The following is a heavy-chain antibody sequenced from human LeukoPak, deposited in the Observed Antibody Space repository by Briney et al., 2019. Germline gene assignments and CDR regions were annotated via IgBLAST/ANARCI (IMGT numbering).Heavy chain of an antibody. J-gene: IGHJ4*02. CDR3: ARVLSYPADY. V-gene: IGHV4-59*12. Sequence: PSETLSLTCTVSGGSISTYFWTWVRQPPGKGLEWIGYVYYSGSTIYDPTLKSRVTISVDTSKNQFSLKLSSVTAADTAVYYCARVLSYPADYWGQGTLVTVSS. CDR2: VYYSGST. D-gene: IGHD1-26*01. CDR1: GGSISTYF.